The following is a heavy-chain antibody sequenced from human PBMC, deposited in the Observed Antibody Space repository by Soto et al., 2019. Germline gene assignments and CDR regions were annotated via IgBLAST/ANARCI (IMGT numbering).Heavy chain of an antibody. CDR3: ARDPTTVTTVGTNWFDP. D-gene: IGHD4-17*01. Sequence: SETLSLTCAVYGGSFSGYYWSWIRQPPGKGLEWIGEINHSGSTNYNPSLKSRVTISVDTSKNQFSLKLSSVTAADTAVYYCARDPTTVTTVGTNWFDPWGQGTLVTVSS. CDR1: GGSFSGYY. V-gene: IGHV4-34*01. J-gene: IGHJ5*02. CDR2: INHSGST.